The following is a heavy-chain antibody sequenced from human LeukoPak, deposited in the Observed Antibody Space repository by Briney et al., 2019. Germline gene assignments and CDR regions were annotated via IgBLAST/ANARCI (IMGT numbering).Heavy chain of an antibody. J-gene: IGHJ6*02. V-gene: IGHV4-59*08. D-gene: IGHD2-21*01. CDR1: GGSISGYF. Sequence: PSETLSLTCTVSGGSISGYFWSCIRQPPGKGLEWLGYIYSSGYTLYNPSPKSRVTMSVDTSKNQFSLNLSSVTAADTAVYYCARHDNVGHLQRGMDAWGQGTTVAVSS. CDR3: ARHDNVGHLQRGMDA. CDR2: IYSSGYT.